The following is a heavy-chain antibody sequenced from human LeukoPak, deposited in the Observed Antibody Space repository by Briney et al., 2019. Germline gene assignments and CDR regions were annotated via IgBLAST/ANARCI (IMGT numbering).Heavy chain of an antibody. CDR3: AGGHVPSPFDP. J-gene: IGHJ5*02. CDR1: GGSTSSYY. Sequence: SETLSLTCTASGGSTSSYYWSWIRQPPGKGLEWIGYIYYSGSTNYNPSLKSRVTISVDASKNQLSLKLSSVAAADTAVYYCAGGHVPSPFDPWGQGTLVTVSS. V-gene: IGHV4-59*01. CDR2: IYYSGST.